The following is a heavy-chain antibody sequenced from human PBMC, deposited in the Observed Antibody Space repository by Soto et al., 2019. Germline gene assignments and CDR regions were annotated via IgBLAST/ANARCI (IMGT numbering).Heavy chain of an antibody. CDR2: ITVNSGNT. CDR1: GYSFFNYG. D-gene: IGHD6-19*01. CDR3: GRGLGGGWYYFDY. Sequence: QGQLVQSGVEVKKPGASVKVSCKASGYSFFNYGIGWVRQAPGQGLEWMGWITVNSGNTNYPQKFQGRVTMTTDTSTNTAYMELRSLTSDDTAVYYCGRGLGGGWYYFDYWGPGTLVTVSS. J-gene: IGHJ4*02. V-gene: IGHV1-18*04.